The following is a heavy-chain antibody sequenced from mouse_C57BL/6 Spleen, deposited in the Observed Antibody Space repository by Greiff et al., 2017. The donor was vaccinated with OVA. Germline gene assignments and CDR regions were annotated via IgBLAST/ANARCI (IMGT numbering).Heavy chain of an antibody. Sequence: EVQVVESGGGLVKPGGSLKLSCAASGFTFSSYAMSWVRQTPEKRLEWVATISDGGSYTYYPDNVKGRFTISRDNAKNNLYLQMSHLKSEDTAMYYCARAGDVDFGYWGQGTTLTVSS. CDR2: ISDGGSYT. CDR3: ARAGDVDFGY. V-gene: IGHV5-4*01. J-gene: IGHJ2*01. CDR1: GFTFSSYA. D-gene: IGHD3-3*01.